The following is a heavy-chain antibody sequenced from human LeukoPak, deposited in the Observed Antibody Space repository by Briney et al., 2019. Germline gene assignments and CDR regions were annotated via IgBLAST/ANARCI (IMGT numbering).Heavy chain of an antibody. D-gene: IGHD4-17*01. J-gene: IGHJ4*02. CDR3: ARATPNDY. CDR2: IYHSGST. Sequence: PSETPSLTCTVSGGSISSGGYYWSWIRQPPGKGLEWIGYIYHSGSTYYNPSLKSRVTISVDRSKNQFSLKLSSVTAADTAVYYCARATPNDYWGQGTLVTVSS. CDR1: GGSISSGGYY. V-gene: IGHV4-30-2*01.